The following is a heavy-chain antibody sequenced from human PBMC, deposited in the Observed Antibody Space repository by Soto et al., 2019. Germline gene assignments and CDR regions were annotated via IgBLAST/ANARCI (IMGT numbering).Heavy chain of an antibody. CDR2: ISSSSSYT. D-gene: IGHD3-9*01. J-gene: IGHJ5*02. V-gene: IGHV3-11*05. CDR1: GVSVKSYS. CDR3: EREPYDDILTGYSPWFDP. Sequence: CGSLKLSCAASGVSVKSYSMTWVRQAPGKGLEWVSYISSSSSYTNYADSVKGRFTISRDNAKNSLYLQMNSLRAEDTAVYYCEREPYDDILTGYSPWFDPWGQGTLVTVSS.